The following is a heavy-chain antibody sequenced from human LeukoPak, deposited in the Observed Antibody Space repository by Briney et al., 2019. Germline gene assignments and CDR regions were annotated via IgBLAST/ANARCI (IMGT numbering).Heavy chain of an antibody. CDR3: ARDPFFVRYCSSTSCLPDAFDI. J-gene: IGHJ3*02. CDR1: GFTVSSNY. CDR2: IYSGVST. Sequence: GGSLRLSCAASGFTVSSNYMSWVRQAPGKRLEWGSVIYSGVSTYYADSVKGRFTISRDNSKKALYLHMTSLRAEDTAVYYCARDPFFVRYCSSTSCLPDAFDIWGQGTMVTVSS. V-gene: IGHV3-66*02. D-gene: IGHD2-2*01.